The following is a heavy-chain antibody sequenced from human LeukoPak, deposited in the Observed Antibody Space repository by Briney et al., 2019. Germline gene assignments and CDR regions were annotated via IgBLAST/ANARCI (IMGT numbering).Heavy chain of an antibody. CDR2: IYPGDSDT. Sequence: GESLKISCKGSGYSFTSYWIGWVRQMPGKGLEWMGIIYPGDSDTRYSPSFQGQVTISADKSISTAYLQWSSLKASDTAMYYCARYPTSGSYYYYYGMDVWGQGTTVTVSS. D-gene: IGHD1-26*01. CDR1: GYSFTSYW. J-gene: IGHJ6*02. CDR3: ARYPTSGSYYYYYGMDV. V-gene: IGHV5-51*01.